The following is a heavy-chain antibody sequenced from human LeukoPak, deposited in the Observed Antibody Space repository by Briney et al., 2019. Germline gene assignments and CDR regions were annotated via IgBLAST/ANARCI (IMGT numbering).Heavy chain of an antibody. V-gene: IGHV4-59*01. CDR1: GGSISSYY. Sequence: SETLSLTCTVSGGSISSYYWSWIRQPPGKGLEWIGYIYYSGSTNYNPSLKSRVTISVDTSKNQFSLKLSSVTAADTAVYYCARDRGYYDSSGQAYYYSMDVWGKGTTVTVPS. CDR2: IYYSGST. D-gene: IGHD3-22*01. CDR3: ARDRGYYDSSGQAYYYSMDV. J-gene: IGHJ6*03.